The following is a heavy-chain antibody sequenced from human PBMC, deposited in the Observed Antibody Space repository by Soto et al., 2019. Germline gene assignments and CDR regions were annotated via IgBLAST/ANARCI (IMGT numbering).Heavy chain of an antibody. V-gene: IGHV5-51*01. CDR3: ARRGYYYDSSGYYRCFLRGGPWYFDL. CDR2: IYPGDSDT. Sequence: PGESLKISCKGSGYSFTSYWIGWVRQMPGKGLEWMGIIYPGDSDTRYSPSFQGQVTISADKSISTAYLQWSSLKASDTAMYYCARRGYYYDSSGYYRCFLRGGPWYFDLWCRGTLVTVSS. CDR1: GYSFTSYW. J-gene: IGHJ2*01. D-gene: IGHD3-22*01.